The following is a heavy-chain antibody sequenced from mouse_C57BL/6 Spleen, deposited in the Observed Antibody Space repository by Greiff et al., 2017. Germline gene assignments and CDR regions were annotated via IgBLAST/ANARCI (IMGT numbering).Heavy chain of an antibody. V-gene: IGHV1-39*01. J-gene: IGHJ4*01. CDR1: GYSFTDYN. CDR3: GRCRPMDD. CDR2: INPNYGTT. Sequence: VQLQQPGPELVKPGASVKISCKASGYSFTDYNMNWVKQSHGQSLEWIGVINPNYGTTSYNEKFKGKATLTVDQSSSTAYMQLNSLTSEDSAVCYCGRCRPMDDWGQGTSVTVSS.